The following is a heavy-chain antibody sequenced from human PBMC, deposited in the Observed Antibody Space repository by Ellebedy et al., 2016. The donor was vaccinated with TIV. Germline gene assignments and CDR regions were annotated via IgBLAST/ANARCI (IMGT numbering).Heavy chain of an antibody. Sequence: GESLKISXAASGFTFSSYSMNWVRQAPGKGLEWVSSISSSSSYIYYADSVKGRFTISRDNAKNSLYLQMNSLRAEDTAVYYCARASGTYCSSTSCHGGWGQGTLVTVSS. CDR1: GFTFSSYS. CDR3: ARASGTYCSSTSCHGG. CDR2: ISSSSSYI. D-gene: IGHD2-2*01. V-gene: IGHV3-21*01. J-gene: IGHJ4*02.